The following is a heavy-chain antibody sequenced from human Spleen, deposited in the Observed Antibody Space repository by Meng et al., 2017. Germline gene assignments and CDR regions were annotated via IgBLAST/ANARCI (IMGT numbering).Heavy chain of an antibody. CDR3: ARAERGYSSSWYDY. Sequence: SETLSLTCAVYGGSFSGYYWSWLRQPPGKGLDWIGEINHSGSTNYNPSLRSRVTMSLDTSKNQSSLKLSSVAAADTAVYYCARAERGYSSSWYDYWGQGTLVTVSS. J-gene: IGHJ4*02. CDR2: INHSGST. V-gene: IGHV4-34*01. D-gene: IGHD6-13*01. CDR1: GGSFSGYY.